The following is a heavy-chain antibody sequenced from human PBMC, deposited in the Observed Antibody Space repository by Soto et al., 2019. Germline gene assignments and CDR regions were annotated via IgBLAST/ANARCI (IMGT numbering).Heavy chain of an antibody. V-gene: IGHV6-1*01. Sequence: ETLSLSGAISGDSVSSNSAAWNWIRQSPSRGLEWLGRTYYRSKWYNDYAVSVKSRITINPDTSKNQFSLQLNYVTPEDTAVYYCERALYAGNSSREEANWFDPWGQGTLVTVSS. CDR1: GDSVSSNSAA. D-gene: IGHD6-13*01. J-gene: IGHJ5*02. CDR2: TYYRSKWYN. CDR3: ERALYAGNSSREEANWFDP.